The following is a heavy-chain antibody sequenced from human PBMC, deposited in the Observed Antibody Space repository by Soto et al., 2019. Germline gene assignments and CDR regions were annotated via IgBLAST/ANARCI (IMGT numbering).Heavy chain of an antibody. CDR1: EGTFNSYA. V-gene: IGHV1-69*01. D-gene: IGHD6-13*01. CDR2: IIPYYNTL. J-gene: IGHJ4*02. Sequence: QAQVVQSGAEVRKPGSSVKLSCKASEGTFNSYAIAWVRQAPGQGLEWMGGIIPYYNTLNYAQKFQYRVTIPADDSTNTVYMELSSLRSDDTAVYFCASGASRWYPYFFDSWAQGTLVTVSS. CDR3: ASGASRWYPYFFDS.